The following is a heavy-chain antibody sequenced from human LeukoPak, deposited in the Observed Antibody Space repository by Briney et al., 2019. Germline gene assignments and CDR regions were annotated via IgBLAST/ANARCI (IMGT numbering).Heavy chain of an antibody. D-gene: IGHD4-23*01. Sequence: PSETLSLTCTVSGASISSYYWSWIRQPPGKGLEWIGYIYYSGSTNFNPSLKSRVTISVDTSKNQFSLKLSSVTAADTAVYYCARLGSPQGYGGNKAFDIWGHGTMVTVSS. CDR3: ARLGSPQGYGGNKAFDI. CDR2: IYYSGST. V-gene: IGHV4-59*01. J-gene: IGHJ3*02. CDR1: GASISSYY.